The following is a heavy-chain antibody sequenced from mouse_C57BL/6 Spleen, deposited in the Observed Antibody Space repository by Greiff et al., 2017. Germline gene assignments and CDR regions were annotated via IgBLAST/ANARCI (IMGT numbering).Heavy chain of an antibody. CDR3: ARQGDSSGPFDY. CDR2: ISSGGSYT. V-gene: IGHV5-6*01. D-gene: IGHD3-2*02. Sequence: EVKLVESGGDLVKPGGSLKLSCAASGFTFSSYGMSWVRQTPDKRLEWVATISSGGSYTYYPDSVKGRFTISRDNAKNTLYLQMSSLKSEDTAMYYCARQGDSSGPFDYWGQGTTLTVSS. CDR1: GFTFSSYG. J-gene: IGHJ2*01.